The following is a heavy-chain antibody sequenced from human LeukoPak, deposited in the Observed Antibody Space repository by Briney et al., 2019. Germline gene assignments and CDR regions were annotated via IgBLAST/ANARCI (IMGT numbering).Heavy chain of an antibody. Sequence: SETLSLTCNVSGGSISSETYYWGWIRQSPGKGLEWIGSVHYTGSSYDNAALQSRLTISVDTSKSQIPLRLRSVTAADTAVYYCARHDCSSTNCRCFDYWGQGTLVTVSS. CDR1: GGSISSETYY. V-gene: IGHV4-39*01. CDR3: ARHDCSSTNCRCFDY. CDR2: VHYTGSS. J-gene: IGHJ4*02. D-gene: IGHD2-2*01.